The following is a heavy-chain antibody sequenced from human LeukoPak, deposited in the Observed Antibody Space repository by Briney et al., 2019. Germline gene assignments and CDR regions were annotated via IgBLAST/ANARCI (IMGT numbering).Heavy chain of an antibody. CDR3: ARGSRVTMVRGVITPDDY. V-gene: IGHV1-3*01. J-gene: IGHJ4*02. CDR1: GYTFTSYA. Sequence: ASMKVSCKASGYTFTSYAMHWVRQAPGQRLEWMGWINAGNGNTKYSQKFQGRVTITRDTSASTAYMELSSLRSEDTAVYYCARGSRVTMVRGVITPDDYWGQGTLVTVSS. D-gene: IGHD3-10*01. CDR2: INAGNGNT.